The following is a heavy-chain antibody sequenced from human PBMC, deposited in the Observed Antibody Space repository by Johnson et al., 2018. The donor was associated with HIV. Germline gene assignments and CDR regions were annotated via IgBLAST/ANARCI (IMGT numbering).Heavy chain of an antibody. Sequence: VQLVESGGGLVQPGGSLRLSCAASGFTFSSSWMHWVCQAPEKGLEWVANIKQDGSEKYYVDSVKGRFTISRDNSKNSLYLQMNSLSPEDTALYYCARDPPYGGNPSAFDVWGQGTMVTVSS. CDR3: ARDPPYGGNPSAFDV. J-gene: IGHJ3*01. CDR2: IKQDGSEK. CDR1: GFTFSSSW. V-gene: IGHV3-7*01. D-gene: IGHD4-23*01.